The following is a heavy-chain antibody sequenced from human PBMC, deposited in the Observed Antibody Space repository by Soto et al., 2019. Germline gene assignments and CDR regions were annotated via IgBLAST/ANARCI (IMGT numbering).Heavy chain of an antibody. CDR3: ARGARGLYYMDV. Sequence: EVQLVESGGGLVQPGGSLRLSCAASGFTFNSYWMHWVRQAPGKGLVWVSRINGDGSSTNYADSVKGRFTVSRDNAKNTVYLQMNRLRGEDTAVYYCARGARGLYYMDVWGKGTTVTVSS. J-gene: IGHJ6*03. V-gene: IGHV3-74*01. CDR1: GFTFNSYW. CDR2: INGDGSST.